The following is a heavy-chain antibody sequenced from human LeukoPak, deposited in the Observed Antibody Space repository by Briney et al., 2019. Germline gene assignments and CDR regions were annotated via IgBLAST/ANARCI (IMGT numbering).Heavy chain of an antibody. CDR2: ISSSSSYI. CDR3: ARDQDPEVPYYYYYMDV. J-gene: IGHJ6*03. V-gene: IGHV3-21*01. Sequence: GGSLRLSCAASGFTFSSYSMNWVRQAPGKGLEWVSSISSSSSYIYYADSVKGRFTISRDNAKNSLYLQMNSLRAEDTAVYYCARDQDPEVPYYYYYMDVWGKGTTVTVSS. CDR1: GFTFSSYS.